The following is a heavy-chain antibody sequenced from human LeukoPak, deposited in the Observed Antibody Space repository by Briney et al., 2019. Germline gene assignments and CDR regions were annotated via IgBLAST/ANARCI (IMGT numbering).Heavy chain of an antibody. Sequence: GGSLRLSCAASGFTFSSYSMNWVRQAPGKGLEWVSSISGSSSYIYYADSVKGRFTISRDNAKNSLYLQMNSLRAEDTAVYYCARERSLIVVVPAAKDYFDYWGQGTLVTVSS. V-gene: IGHV3-21*01. J-gene: IGHJ4*02. CDR3: ARERSLIVVVPAAKDYFDY. CDR2: ISGSSSYI. CDR1: GFTFSSYS. D-gene: IGHD2-2*01.